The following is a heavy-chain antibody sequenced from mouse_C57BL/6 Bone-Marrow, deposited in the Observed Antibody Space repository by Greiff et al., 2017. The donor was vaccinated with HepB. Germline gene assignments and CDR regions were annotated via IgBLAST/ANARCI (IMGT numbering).Heavy chain of an antibody. CDR3: NYGSSHYYAMDY. V-gene: IGHV1-39*01. CDR2: INPNYGTT. CDR1: GYSFTDYN. Sequence: EVKLVESGPELVKPGASVKISCKASGYSFTDYNMNWVKQSNGKSLEWIGVINPNYGTTSYNQKFKGKATLTVDQSSSTAYMQLNSLTSEDSAVYYCNYGSSHYYAMDYWGQGTSVTVSS. D-gene: IGHD1-1*01. J-gene: IGHJ4*01.